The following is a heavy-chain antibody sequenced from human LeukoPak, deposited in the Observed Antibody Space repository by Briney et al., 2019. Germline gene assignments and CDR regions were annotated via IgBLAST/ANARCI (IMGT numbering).Heavy chain of an antibody. CDR3: ARVLGQVRGVIDAPSWYFDL. CDR1: GFTFSGYS. D-gene: IGHD3-10*01. Sequence: GGSLRLSCAASGFTFSGYSMDWVRQAPGKGLEWVSSISIMSNYIFYADSVKGRFTISRDNAKNSLYLQMNSLRAEDTAVYYCARVLGQVRGVIDAPSWYFDLWGRGTLVTVSS. V-gene: IGHV3-21*01. CDR2: ISIMSNYI. J-gene: IGHJ2*01.